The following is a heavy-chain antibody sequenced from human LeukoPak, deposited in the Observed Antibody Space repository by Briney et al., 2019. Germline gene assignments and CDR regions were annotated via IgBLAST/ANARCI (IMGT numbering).Heavy chain of an antibody. D-gene: IGHD2-15*01. Sequence: PGRSLRLSCAASGFTFSSYGMHWVRQAPGKGLEWVAAISYDGSNEHHADSVKGRFTISRDSSKTTLYLQMNSLRAEDTAMYYCARDRGWVVAASRGMDVWGQGTTVTVS. J-gene: IGHJ6*02. CDR1: GFTFSSYG. CDR2: ISYDGSNE. CDR3: ARDRGWVVAASRGMDV. V-gene: IGHV3-30*03.